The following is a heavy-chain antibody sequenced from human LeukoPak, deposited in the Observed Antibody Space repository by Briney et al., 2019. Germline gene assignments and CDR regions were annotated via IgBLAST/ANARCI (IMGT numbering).Heavy chain of an antibody. CDR3: ARDGEDDSSGYFPH. CDR1: GGTFSSYA. V-gene: IGHV1-69*01. Sequence: SVKVSCKASGGTFSSYAISWVRQAPGQGLEWMGGIVPIFGTANYAQKFQGRVTITADESTSTAYMELSSLRSEDTAVYYCARDGEDDSSGYFPHWGQGTLVTVSS. D-gene: IGHD3-22*01. J-gene: IGHJ1*01. CDR2: IVPIFGTA.